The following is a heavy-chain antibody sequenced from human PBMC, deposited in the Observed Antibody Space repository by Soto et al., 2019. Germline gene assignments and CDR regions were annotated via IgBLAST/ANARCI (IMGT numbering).Heavy chain of an antibody. CDR2: INHSGST. CDR1: GGSFSGYY. D-gene: IGHD2-15*01. J-gene: IGHJ5*02. CDR3: AGGIVVVVAATRNWCDP. Sequence: SETLSLTCAVYGGSFSGYYWSWIRQPPGKGLEWIGEINHSGSTNYNPSLKSRVTISVDTSKNQFSLKLSSVTAADTAVYYCAGGIVVVVAATRNWCDPWGQGTLVTVSS. V-gene: IGHV4-34*01.